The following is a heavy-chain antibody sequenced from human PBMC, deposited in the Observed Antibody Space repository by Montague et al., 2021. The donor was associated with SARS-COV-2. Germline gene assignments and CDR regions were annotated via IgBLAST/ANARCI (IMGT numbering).Heavy chain of an antibody. Sequence: PALAKPTQTLTLTRTFSGFSLSTSGMCVSWIRQPPGKALEWLARIDWDDDKYYSTSLKTRLTISKDTSKNQVVLTMTNMDPVDTATYYCARILVAAAGSPFDPWGQGTLVTVSS. J-gene: IGHJ5*02. CDR3: ARILVAAAGSPFDP. V-gene: IGHV2-70*11. CDR2: IDWDDDK. D-gene: IGHD6-13*01. CDR1: GFSLSTSGMC.